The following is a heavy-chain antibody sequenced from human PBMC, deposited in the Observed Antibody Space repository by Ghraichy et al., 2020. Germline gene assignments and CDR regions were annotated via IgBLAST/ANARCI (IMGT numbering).Heavy chain of an antibody. Sequence: GESLNISCAASGFTFSNYWLSWYRQAPGRGLEWVANIKADGSQKYYVDSVKGRFTVSRDNAQNSLYLQMNSLRAEDAAVYYCARDSNWSSDYWGQGTLVTVSS. CDR3: ARDSNWSSDY. D-gene: IGHD6-13*01. CDR1: GFTFSNYW. V-gene: IGHV3-7*05. J-gene: IGHJ4*02. CDR2: IKADGSQK.